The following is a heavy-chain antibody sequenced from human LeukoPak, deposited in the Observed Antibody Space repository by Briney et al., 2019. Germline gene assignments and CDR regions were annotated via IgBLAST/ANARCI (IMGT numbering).Heavy chain of an antibody. V-gene: IGHV4-4*07. CDR3: ARDGGVFGSGSYLNY. J-gene: IGHJ4*02. D-gene: IGHD3-10*01. CDR1: GGSISTYY. Sequence: SETLSLTCTVSGGSISTYYWSWIRQPAGKGLEWIGRIYFSGSTNYSASLKSRVTMLVDTSKNQFSLRLSSVTAADTAVYYCARDGGVFGSGSYLNYWGQGALVTVSS. CDR2: IYFSGST.